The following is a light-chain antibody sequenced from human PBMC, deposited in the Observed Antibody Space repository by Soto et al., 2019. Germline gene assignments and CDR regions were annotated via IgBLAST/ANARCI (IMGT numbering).Light chain of an antibody. CDR2: AAS. CDR3: QQYGTSPYT. CDR1: QSVSSSY. J-gene: IGKJ2*01. Sequence: EIVLTQSPGTLSLSPGERATLSCRASQSVSSSYLAWYQQKPGQAPRLLIYAASSRATGIPDRFSGSGSGTDFTLTISRLDPEDFAVYYCQQYGTSPYTFGQGTKVDIK. V-gene: IGKV3-20*01.